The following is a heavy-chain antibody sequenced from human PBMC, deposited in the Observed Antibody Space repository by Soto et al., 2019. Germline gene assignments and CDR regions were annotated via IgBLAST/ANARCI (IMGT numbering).Heavy chain of an antibody. D-gene: IGHD2-8*01. J-gene: IGHJ6*02. V-gene: IGHV3-33*01. Sequence: GGSLRLSSAACGLTFNSYGMHWVRQDPGKGLEWVAVIWYDGSNKYYADSVKGRFTISRDNSKNTLYLQMNSLRAEDTAVYYCARDFVGYCTNGVCYFTYYYYYGMDVWGQGTTVTVSS. CDR1: GLTFNSYG. CDR3: ARDFVGYCTNGVCYFTYYYYYGMDV. CDR2: IWYDGSNK.